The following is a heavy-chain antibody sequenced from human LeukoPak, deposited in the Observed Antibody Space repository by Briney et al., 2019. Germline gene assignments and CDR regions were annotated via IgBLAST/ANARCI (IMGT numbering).Heavy chain of an antibody. Sequence: PGGSLRLSCAASGFTVSSNHMSWDRQAPGKGLEWVSSIISSSSYIYYADSVKGRFTISRDNAKNSLYLQMNSLRAEDTAVYYCARDPQYCSGGSCYSFDYWGQGTLVTVSS. CDR3: ARDPQYCSGGSCYSFDY. CDR2: IISSSSYI. J-gene: IGHJ4*02. D-gene: IGHD2-15*01. V-gene: IGHV3-21*01. CDR1: GFTVSSNH.